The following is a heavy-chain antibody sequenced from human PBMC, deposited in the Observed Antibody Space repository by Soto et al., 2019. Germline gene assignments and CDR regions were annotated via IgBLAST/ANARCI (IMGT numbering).Heavy chain of an antibody. Sequence: GGSLRLSCEGPGFTFSDYGFHWVRQAPGKGLEWVAMISYDGSDRYYRDSVQGRFTISRDDYKNTVFLQMNSLRTEDTAMYYCARSTYCNGGSCYPQYWGPGTLVTVSS. D-gene: IGHD2-15*01. CDR1: GFTFSDYG. J-gene: IGHJ4*02. V-gene: IGHV3-30*03. CDR2: ISYDGSDR. CDR3: ARSTYCNGGSCYPQY.